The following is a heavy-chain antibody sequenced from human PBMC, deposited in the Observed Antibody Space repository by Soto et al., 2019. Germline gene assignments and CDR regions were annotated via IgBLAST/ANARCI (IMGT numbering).Heavy chain of an antibody. CDR2: MSYDGSDK. J-gene: IGHJ4*02. Sequence: PGGSLRLSCAASGFTFSSYAMHWVRQAPGKGLEWVAFMSYDGSDKYYADSVKGRFTISRDNSKNTLHLQMNSLRAEDTAVYYCARDPDYYDSSGYHDYWGQGTLVTVSS. CDR1: GFTFSSYA. D-gene: IGHD3-22*01. V-gene: IGHV3-30-3*01. CDR3: ARDPDYYDSSGYHDY.